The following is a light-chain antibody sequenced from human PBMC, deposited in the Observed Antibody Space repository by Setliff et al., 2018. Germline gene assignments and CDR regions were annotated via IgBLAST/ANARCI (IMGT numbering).Light chain of an antibody. Sequence: DIQMTQSPSTLSASVGDRVTITCRASQNIRSWLAWYQQKPGKAPKLLIYEASNLESGVPSRFSGSESGTEFTLTISSLQPDDFATYYCQQYNTYWTFGQGTKV. CDR2: EAS. CDR3: QQYNTYWT. J-gene: IGKJ1*01. V-gene: IGKV1-5*03. CDR1: QNIRSW.